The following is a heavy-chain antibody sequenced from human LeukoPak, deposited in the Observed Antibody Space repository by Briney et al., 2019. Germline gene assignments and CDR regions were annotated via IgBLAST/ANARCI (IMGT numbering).Heavy chain of an antibody. D-gene: IGHD5-24*01. V-gene: IGHV3-23*01. Sequence: PGGSLRLSCAASGFAFSRYAMTWVRQAPGKGLEWVSGISGSGRRTYYADSVKGRFTFSRDNSKNRLYLLMNSLRAEDTAVYFCAKPLSPESRWLQFPFAYWGQGTLVTVSS. CDR1: GFAFSRYA. CDR2: ISGSGRRT. CDR3: AKPLSPESRWLQFPFAY. J-gene: IGHJ4*02.